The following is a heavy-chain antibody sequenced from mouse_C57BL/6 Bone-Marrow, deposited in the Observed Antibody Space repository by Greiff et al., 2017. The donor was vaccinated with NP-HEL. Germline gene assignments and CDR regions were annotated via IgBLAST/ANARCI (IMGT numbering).Heavy chain of an antibody. CDR2: IDPSDSET. CDR3: DRACYGSSPYYAMDD. CDR1: GYTFTSYW. Sequence: QVQLQQPGAELVRPGSSVKLSCKASGYTFTSYWMHWVKQRPIQGLEWIGNIDPSDSETHYNQKFKDKATLTVDKSSSTAYMQLSSLTSEDSAVYDYDRACYGSSPYYAMDDWGQGTSVTVSS. D-gene: IGHD1-1*01. V-gene: IGHV1-52*01. J-gene: IGHJ4*01.